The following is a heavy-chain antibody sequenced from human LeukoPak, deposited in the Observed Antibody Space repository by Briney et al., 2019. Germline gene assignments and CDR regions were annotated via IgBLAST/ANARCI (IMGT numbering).Heavy chain of an antibody. J-gene: IGHJ4*02. Sequence: GGYLRLSCAASGFTFSSYSMNWVRQAPGKGLEWVSSISSSSNYIYYADSVKGRFTISRDNAKNSLYLQMNSLRAEDTAVYYCARDQTTYYFDCWGQGTLVTVSS. CDR3: ARDQTTYYFDC. CDR1: GFTFSSYS. CDR2: ISSSSNYI. V-gene: IGHV3-21*01. D-gene: IGHD1-1*01.